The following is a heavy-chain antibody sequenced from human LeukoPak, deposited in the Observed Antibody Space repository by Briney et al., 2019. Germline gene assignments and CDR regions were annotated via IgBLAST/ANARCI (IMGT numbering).Heavy chain of an antibody. D-gene: IGHD3-22*01. V-gene: IGHV3-23*01. Sequence: GGSLRLSCAASGFTFSSYAMSWVRQAPGKGPEWVSAISGSGGSTYYADSVKGRFTISRDNSKNTLYLQMNSLRAEDTAVYYCARTIVVAFDAFDIWGQGTMVTVSS. CDR2: ISGSGGST. CDR3: ARTIVVAFDAFDI. CDR1: GFTFSSYA. J-gene: IGHJ3*02.